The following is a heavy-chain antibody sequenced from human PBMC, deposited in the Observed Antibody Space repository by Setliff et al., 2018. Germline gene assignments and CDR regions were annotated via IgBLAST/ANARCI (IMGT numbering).Heavy chain of an antibody. CDR1: GVYISNYY. V-gene: IGHV4-59*01. CDR3: ARLSWDGLRYHGLDV. J-gene: IGHJ6*01. D-gene: IGHD3-10*01. Sequence: SETLSLTCNVSGVYISNYYWSWIRQPPGKGLECIGYIQKSGGTNYNPSLKSRVTISVDTSTNQFSQKLRSVTAADTAVYYCARLSWDGLRYHGLDVWGQGTTVTV. CDR2: IQKSGGT.